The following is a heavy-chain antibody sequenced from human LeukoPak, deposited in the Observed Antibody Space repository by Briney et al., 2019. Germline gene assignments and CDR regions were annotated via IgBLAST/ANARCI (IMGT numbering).Heavy chain of an antibody. CDR1: GFTFTSYT. D-gene: IGHD2-2*01. J-gene: IGHJ4*02. CDR2: ISSSSNYI. Sequence: GGSLRLSCAASGFTFTSYTMNWVRHAPGEGLVWVSSISSSSNYIYYADSVKCRFTISRDNDKNSLYLQMNSLRAEDTAVYYCAREYPEWRYFDDWGQGTLVTVSS. CDR3: AREYPEWRYFDD. V-gene: IGHV3-21*01.